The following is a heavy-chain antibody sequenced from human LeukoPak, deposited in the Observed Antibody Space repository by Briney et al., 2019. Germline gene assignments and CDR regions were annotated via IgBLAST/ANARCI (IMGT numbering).Heavy chain of an antibody. CDR2: IKSKTDGGTT. CDR1: GFTFSNAW. V-gene: IGHV3-15*01. CDR3: TTDLGQYSGYDPDY. Sequence: GGSLRLSCAASGFTFSNAWMSWVRQAPGKGLEWVGRIKSKTDGGTTDYAAPVKGRFTISRDDSKNTLYLQMNSLKTEDTAAYYCTTDLGQYSGYDPDYWGQGTLVTVSS. J-gene: IGHJ4*02. D-gene: IGHD5-12*01.